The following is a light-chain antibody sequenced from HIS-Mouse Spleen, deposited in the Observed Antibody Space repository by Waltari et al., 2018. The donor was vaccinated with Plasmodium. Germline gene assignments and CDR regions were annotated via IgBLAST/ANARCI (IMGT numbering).Light chain of an antibody. Sequence: QSALTQPASVSGSPGQSITIPCTGTSSDVGSYNLVSWYQQHPGKAPKLMIYEGSKRPSGVSNRFSGSKSGNTASLTISGRQAEDEADYYCCSYAGSSTFVFGGGTKLTVL. CDR1: SSDVGSYNL. V-gene: IGLV2-23*03. CDR2: EGS. CDR3: CSYAGSSTFV. J-gene: IGLJ3*02.